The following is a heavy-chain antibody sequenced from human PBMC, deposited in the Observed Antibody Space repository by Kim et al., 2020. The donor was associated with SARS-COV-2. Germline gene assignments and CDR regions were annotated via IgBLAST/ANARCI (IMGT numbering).Heavy chain of an antibody. CDR2: ISGSGGST. Sequence: GGSLRLSCAASGFTFSSYAMSWVRQAPGKGLEWVSAISGSGGSTYYADSVKGRFTISRDNSKNTLYLQMNSLRAEDTAVYYCAKDLYPGSGRHLNYYYYYGMDVWGQGTTVTVSS. CDR3: AKDLYPGSGRHLNYYYYYGMDV. J-gene: IGHJ6*02. CDR1: GFTFSSYA. V-gene: IGHV3-23*01. D-gene: IGHD3-10*01.